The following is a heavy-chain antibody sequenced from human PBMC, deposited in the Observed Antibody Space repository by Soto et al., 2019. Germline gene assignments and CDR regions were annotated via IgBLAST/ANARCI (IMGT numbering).Heavy chain of an antibody. CDR2: IWYDGSNK. CDR3: ARSSLVVAATPGNSWGYYFDY. J-gene: IGHJ4*02. CDR1: GFTFSSYG. Sequence: GGSLRLSCAASGFTFSSYGMHWVRQAPGKGLEWVAVIWYDGSNKYYADSVKGRFTISRDNSKNTLYLQMNSLRAEDTAVYYCARSSLVVAATPGNSWGYYFDYWGQGTLVTVSS. V-gene: IGHV3-33*01. D-gene: IGHD2-15*01.